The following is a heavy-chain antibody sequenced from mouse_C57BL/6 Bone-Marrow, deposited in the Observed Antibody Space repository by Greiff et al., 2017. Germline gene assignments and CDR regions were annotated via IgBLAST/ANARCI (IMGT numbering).Heavy chain of an antibody. CDR1: GFTFTDDY. D-gene: IGHD2-3*01. V-gene: IGHV14-4*01. CDR3: SSFDGNYFDF. CDR2: IDPDIGDT. J-gene: IGHJ2*01. Sequence: EVQLQQSGAELVRPGASVKLSCTASGFTFTDDYIHWVKQRPEQGLEWIGWIDPDIGDTEYASKFQGKATITSDTSSNTAYLQLSSLTSEDTAVYYCSSFDGNYFDFWGQGTPLTVAS.